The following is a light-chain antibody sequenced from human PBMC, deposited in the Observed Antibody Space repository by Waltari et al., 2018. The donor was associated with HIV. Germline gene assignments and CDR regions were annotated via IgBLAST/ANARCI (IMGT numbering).Light chain of an antibody. J-gene: IGLJ2*01. CDR1: SSNIGGNT. Sequence: QSVLTQPPSASGTPGQGVTISCSGSSSNIGGNTVNWYQHLPGTAPKLLIYSNHQRPAGVPDRVSGSKSGTSASLAISGLQSEDEADYYCASRDDSLNGPVFGRGTKLTVL. V-gene: IGLV1-44*01. CDR3: ASRDDSLNGPV. CDR2: SNH.